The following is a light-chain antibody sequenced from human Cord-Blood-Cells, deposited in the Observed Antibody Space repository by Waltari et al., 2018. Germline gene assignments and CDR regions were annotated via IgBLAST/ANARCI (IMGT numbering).Light chain of an antibody. CDR3: QSYDSSLSGSV. J-gene: IGLJ2*01. V-gene: IGLV1-40*01. CDR2: GNR. CDR1: SSNIGAGYD. Sequence: QSVLTQPPSVSGAPGQRVTIPCPGSSSNIGAGYDVHWYQPLPGTAPKLLIYGNRNRPPGVPARFSGPKSGTSASLAITGLQAEDEADYYCQSYDSSLSGSVFGGGTKLTVL.